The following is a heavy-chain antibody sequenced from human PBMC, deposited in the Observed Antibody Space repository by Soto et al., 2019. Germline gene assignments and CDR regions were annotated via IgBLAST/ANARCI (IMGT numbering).Heavy chain of an antibody. Sequence: QVQLVQSGAEVKKPGASVKVSCKASGYTFTSYGISWVRQAPGQGLEWMGWISAYNGNTNYAQKLQGRDTMTTDTSTSTDYMELRSLRSDDTAGYYCARITVTSRYYYYGMDVWGQGTTVTVSS. CDR3: ARITVTSRYYYYGMDV. CDR1: GYTFTSYG. D-gene: IGHD4-4*01. J-gene: IGHJ6*02. V-gene: IGHV1-18*04. CDR2: ISAYNGNT.